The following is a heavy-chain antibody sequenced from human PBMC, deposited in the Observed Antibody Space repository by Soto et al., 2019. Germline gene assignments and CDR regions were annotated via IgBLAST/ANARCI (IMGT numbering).Heavy chain of an antibody. CDR1: GGTFISYR. Sequence: QVPLVQSGPEVKKPGSSVKVSCRASGGTFISYRINWVRQAPGQGLEWIGEIIPTFGTTNYAQNFQGRVTINADKSTNTAYMELSSLRSEDTAMYYCARLGAVITGYGRDFWGQGTTFTVSS. CDR3: ARLGAVITGYGRDF. J-gene: IGHJ6*02. CDR2: IIPTFGTT. D-gene: IGHD3-22*01. V-gene: IGHV1-69*06.